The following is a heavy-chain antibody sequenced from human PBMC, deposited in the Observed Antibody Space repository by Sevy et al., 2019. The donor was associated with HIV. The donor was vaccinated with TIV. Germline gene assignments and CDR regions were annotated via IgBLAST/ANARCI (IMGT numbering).Heavy chain of an antibody. CDR1: GYTFTGYY. D-gene: IGHD4-17*01. CDR2: INPNSGGT. V-gene: IGHV1-2*02. Sequence: GASVKVSCKASGYTFTGYYMHWVRQAPGQGLEWMGWINPNSGGTNYAQKFQGRVTMTRDTSISTAYMELSRLRSDDTAVYYCAREDGYGGKTGNYYYYGMDVWGQGTTVTVSS. J-gene: IGHJ6*02. CDR3: AREDGYGGKTGNYYYYGMDV.